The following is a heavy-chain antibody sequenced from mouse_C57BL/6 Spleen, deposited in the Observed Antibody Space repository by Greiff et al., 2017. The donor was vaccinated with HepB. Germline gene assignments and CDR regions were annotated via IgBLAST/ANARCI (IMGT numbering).Heavy chain of an antibody. CDR2: ILPGSGST. CDR3: SRGVYYYGSSYYYYYAMDY. J-gene: IGHJ4*01. V-gene: IGHV1-9*01. Sequence: QVQLQQSGAELMKPGASVKLSCKATGYTFTGYWIEWVKQRPGHGLEWIGEILPGSGSTNYNEKFKGKATFTADTSSNTAYMQLSSLTTEDSAIYYCSRGVYYYGSSYYYYYAMDYWGQGTSVTVSS. D-gene: IGHD1-1*01. CDR1: GYTFTGYW.